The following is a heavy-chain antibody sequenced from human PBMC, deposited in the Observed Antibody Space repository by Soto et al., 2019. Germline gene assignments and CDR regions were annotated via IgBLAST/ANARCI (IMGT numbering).Heavy chain of an antibody. D-gene: IGHD3-22*01. CDR2: IYYSGST. CDR3: ARGPPIIYYEGSGYYYYDY. Sequence: SETLSLTCTVSGDSIGSSIYYWGWIRQPPGKGLEWIGCIYYSGSTYYNPSLKSRVTISVDTSKNQFSLNLNSVTAADTAVYYCARGPPIIYYEGSGYYYYDYWGLGTQVTVSS. CDR1: GDSIGSSIYY. J-gene: IGHJ4*02. V-gene: IGHV4-39*01.